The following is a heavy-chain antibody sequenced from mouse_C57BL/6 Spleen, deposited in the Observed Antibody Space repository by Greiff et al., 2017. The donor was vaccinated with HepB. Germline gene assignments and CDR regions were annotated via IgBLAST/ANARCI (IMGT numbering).Heavy chain of an antibody. CDR1: GFTFSSYA. CDR3: ARDQDYANAMDY. Sequence: EVQGVESGGGLVKPGGSLKLSCAASGFTFSSYAMSWVRQTPEKRLEWVATISDGGSYTYYPDNVKGRFTISRDNAKNNLYLQMSHLKSEDTAMYYCARDQDYANAMDYWGQGTSVTVSS. CDR2: ISDGGSYT. V-gene: IGHV5-4*01. D-gene: IGHD2-4*01. J-gene: IGHJ4*01.